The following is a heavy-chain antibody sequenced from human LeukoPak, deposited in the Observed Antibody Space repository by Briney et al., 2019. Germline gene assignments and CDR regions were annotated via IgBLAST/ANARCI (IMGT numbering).Heavy chain of an antibody. CDR1: GYTFTSYD. D-gene: IGHD3-3*01. Sequence: ASVKVSCKASGYTFTSYDINWVRQATGQGLEWMGWMNPNSGNTGYAQKFQGRVTITRNTSISTAYMELSSLRSEDTAVYYCARSYDFWSGYYYDYWGQGTLVTVSS. CDR2: MNPNSGNT. CDR3: ARSYDFWSGYYYDY. J-gene: IGHJ4*02. V-gene: IGHV1-8*03.